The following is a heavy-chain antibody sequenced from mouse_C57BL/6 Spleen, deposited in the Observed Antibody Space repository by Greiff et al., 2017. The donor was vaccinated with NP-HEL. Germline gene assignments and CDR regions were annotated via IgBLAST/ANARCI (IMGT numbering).Heavy chain of an antibody. V-gene: IGHV1-52*01. CDR1: GYTFTSYW. CDR2: IDPSDSET. D-gene: IGHD3-2*02. Sequence: QVQLQQPGAELVRPGSSVKLSCKASGYTFTSYWMHWVKQRPIQGLEWIGNIDPSDSETHYNQKFKDKATLTVDKSSSTAYMQLSSLTSEDSAVYYCARSPGSGYPWFAYWGQGTLVTVSA. J-gene: IGHJ3*01. CDR3: ARSPGSGYPWFAY.